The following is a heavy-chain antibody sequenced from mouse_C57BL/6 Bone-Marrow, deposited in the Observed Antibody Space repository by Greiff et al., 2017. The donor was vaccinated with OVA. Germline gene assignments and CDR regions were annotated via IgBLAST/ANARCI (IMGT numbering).Heavy chain of an antibody. D-gene: IGHD4-1*01. V-gene: IGHV7-3*01. J-gene: IGHJ3*01. Sequence: EVKLVESGGGLVQPGGSLSLSCAASGFTFTDYYMRWVRQPPGQALEWLGFIRNKANGYTTEYSVSVKGRFTISRDKSQSILYLEMNGLRAEDTAIYYCARYRGGTAWFDYWGQGTLVTVSA. CDR3: ARYRGGTAWFDY. CDR2: IRNKANGYTT. CDR1: GFTFTDYY.